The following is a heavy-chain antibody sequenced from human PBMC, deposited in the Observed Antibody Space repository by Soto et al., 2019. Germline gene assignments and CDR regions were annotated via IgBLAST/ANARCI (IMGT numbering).Heavy chain of an antibody. CDR2: NSPYDDST. D-gene: IGHD3-3*01. J-gene: IGHJ6*02. CDR3: AGGAQYYDFWSGVLSYYYYYGMDV. V-gene: IGHV1-18*01. CDR1: GYTFIRYG. Sequence: ASVKVSCKASGYTFIRYGITWVRQAPGQGFEWMGWNSPYDDSTIYAEKLQGRVTMTTDTSTSTAYMELRSLRSDDTAVYYCAGGAQYYDFWSGVLSYYYYYGMDVWGQGTTVTVSS.